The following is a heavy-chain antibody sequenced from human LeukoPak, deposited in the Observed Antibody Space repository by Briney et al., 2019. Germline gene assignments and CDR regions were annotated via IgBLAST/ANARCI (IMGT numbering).Heavy chain of an antibody. V-gene: IGHV1-18*01. J-gene: IGHJ4*02. Sequence: ASVKVSCKASGYTFTSYGISWVRQAPGQGLEWMGWISAYNGNTNYAQKLQGRVTMTTDTSTSTAYMVLRSLRSDDTAVYYCARDPNPSATVDPFDYWGQGTLVTVSS. D-gene: IGHD4-23*01. CDR3: ARDPNPSATVDPFDY. CDR2: ISAYNGNT. CDR1: GYTFTSYG.